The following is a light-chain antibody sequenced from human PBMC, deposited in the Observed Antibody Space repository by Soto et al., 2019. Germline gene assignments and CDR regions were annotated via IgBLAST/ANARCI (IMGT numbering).Light chain of an antibody. CDR1: QSVSSSY. V-gene: IGKV3-20*01. Sequence: EIVLTQSPGTLSLSPGERATLSCRASQSVSSSYLAWYQQKPGQAPRLLIYGASSRATGIPDRFSGSGSGTDFTLTIRRLEPEDFAVYSCQEYGSSPTFGQGTKVDIK. CDR2: GAS. J-gene: IGKJ1*01. CDR3: QEYGSSPT.